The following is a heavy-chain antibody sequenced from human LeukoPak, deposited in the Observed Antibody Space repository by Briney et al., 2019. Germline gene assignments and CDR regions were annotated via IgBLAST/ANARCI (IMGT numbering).Heavy chain of an antibody. D-gene: IGHD4-17*01. Sequence: GGSLRLSCAASGFTFSSYSMNWVRQAPGKGLEWVSSISGSSRNIYYADSVKGRFTISRDNAKNSLYLQMNSLKVEDTAVYYCVRDRTTVTDFDYWGQGTLLTVSS. CDR2: ISGSSRNI. V-gene: IGHV3-21*01. J-gene: IGHJ4*02. CDR1: GFTFSSYS. CDR3: VRDRTTVTDFDY.